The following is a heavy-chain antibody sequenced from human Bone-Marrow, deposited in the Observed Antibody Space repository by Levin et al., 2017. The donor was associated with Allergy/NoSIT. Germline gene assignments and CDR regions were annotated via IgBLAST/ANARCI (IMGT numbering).Heavy chain of an antibody. CDR1: SGSISRDKHY. Sequence: SETLSLTCTVSSGSISRDKHYWSWIRQHPGKGLEWIGFISFNGNTHYNPSLESRLTISRDTSRNQFSLRLYSVTAADTAFYYCAKSLAYWAFDVWGQGKMVIVSS. D-gene: IGHD2-21*01. CDR2: ISFNGNT. CDR3: AKSLAYWAFDV. V-gene: IGHV4-31*03. J-gene: IGHJ3*01.